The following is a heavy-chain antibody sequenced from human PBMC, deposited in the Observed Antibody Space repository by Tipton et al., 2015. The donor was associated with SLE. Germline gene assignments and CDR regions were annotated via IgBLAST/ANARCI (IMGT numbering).Heavy chain of an antibody. CDR1: GFTFSSYA. V-gene: IGHV3-23*04. CDR2: ISGSGGST. D-gene: IGHD3-10*01. Sequence: QLVQSGGGLVHPGESLRLSCAASGFTFSSYAMSWVRQAPGKGLEWVSAISGSGGSTYYADSVKGRFTISRDNSKNTLYLQMNSLRAEDTAVYYCAKDSLARGVIIPDAFDIWGQGTMVTVSS. CDR3: AKDSLARGVIIPDAFDI. J-gene: IGHJ3*02.